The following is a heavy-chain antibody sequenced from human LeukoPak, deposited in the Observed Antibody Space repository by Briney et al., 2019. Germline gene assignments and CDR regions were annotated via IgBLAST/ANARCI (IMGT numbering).Heavy chain of an antibody. CDR2: IKQDGSEK. CDR1: GFTFSSYW. Sequence: PGGSLRLSCAASGFTFSSYWMSWVRQAPGKGLEWVANIKQDGSEKYYVDSVKGRFTISRDNSKNTLYLQMNSLRVEDTAVYYCAKDVEWEGYYYYFYMDVWGKGTTVTVSS. V-gene: IGHV3-7*01. D-gene: IGHD1-26*01. J-gene: IGHJ6*03. CDR3: AKDVEWEGYYYYFYMDV.